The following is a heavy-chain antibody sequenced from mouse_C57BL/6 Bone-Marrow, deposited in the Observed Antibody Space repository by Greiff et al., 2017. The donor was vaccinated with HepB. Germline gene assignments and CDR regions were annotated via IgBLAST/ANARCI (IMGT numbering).Heavy chain of an antibody. CDR2: ISSGGDYI. V-gene: IGHV5-9-1*02. D-gene: IGHD2-2*01. Sequence: EVHLVESGEGLVKPGGSLKLSCAASGFTFSSYAMSWVRQTPEKRLEWVAYISSGGDYIYYADTVKGRFTISRDNARNTLYLQMSSLKSEDTAMYYCTREDLSTMVTTGAMDYWGQGTSVTVSS. CDR3: TREDLSTMVTTGAMDY. J-gene: IGHJ4*01. CDR1: GFTFSSYA.